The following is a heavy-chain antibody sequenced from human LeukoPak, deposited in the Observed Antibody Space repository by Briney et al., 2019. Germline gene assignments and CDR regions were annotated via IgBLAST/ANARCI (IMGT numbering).Heavy chain of an antibody. CDR2: MNPTSGKA. CDR3: ARDFFDGHGYTFYYYGMDV. V-gene: IGHV1-8*01. D-gene: IGHD3-22*01. J-gene: IGHJ6*02. CDR1: GYTFTNYD. Sequence: GASVTVSCKASGYTFTNYDVNWVRQATGQGLEWMGWMNPTSGKAGFAQRFQGRVSMTRNISISTAYMELSSLRSEDTAVYYCARDFFDGHGYTFYYYGMDVWGQGTTVTVSS.